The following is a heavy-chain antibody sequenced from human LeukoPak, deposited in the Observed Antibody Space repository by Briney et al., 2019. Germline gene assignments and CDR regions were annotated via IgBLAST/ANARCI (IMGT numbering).Heavy chain of an antibody. CDR3: ARDLMGGYSGYGDY. CDR1: GFTVSSNY. V-gene: IGHV3-66*02. J-gene: IGHJ4*02. CDR2: IYSGGST. D-gene: IGHD5-12*01. Sequence: GGSLRLSCAASGFTVSSNYMSWVRQAPGKGLEWVSSIYSGGSTYYADSVKGRVTISRDNYKNTLYLQMNSLSVEDTAVYYCARDLMGGYSGYGDYWGQGTPVTVSS.